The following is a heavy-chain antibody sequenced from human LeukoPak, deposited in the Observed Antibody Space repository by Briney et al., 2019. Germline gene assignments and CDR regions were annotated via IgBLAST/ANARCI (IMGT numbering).Heavy chain of an antibody. J-gene: IGHJ4*02. Sequence: ASVKVSCTASGYTFTGYYMHWVRQAPGQGLEWMGWINPNSGGTNYAQKFQGRVTMTRDTSISTAYMELSRLRSDDTAVYYCARARLGYYYDSSGYWFDYWGQGTLVTVSS. CDR1: GYTFTGYY. V-gene: IGHV1-2*02. CDR3: ARARLGYYYDSSGYWFDY. D-gene: IGHD3-22*01. CDR2: INPNSGGT.